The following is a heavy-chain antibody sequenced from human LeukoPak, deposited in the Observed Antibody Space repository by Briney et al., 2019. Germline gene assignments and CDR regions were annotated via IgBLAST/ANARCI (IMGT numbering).Heavy chain of an antibody. Sequence: SETLSLTCTVSGGSISSSSYYWGWIRQPPGKGLEWIGEINHSGSTNYNPSLKSRVTISVDTSKNQFSLKLSSVTAADTAVYYCARGPWIQLWALNYGMDVWGQGTTVTVSS. CDR3: ARGPWIQLWALNYGMDV. J-gene: IGHJ6*02. V-gene: IGHV4-39*07. D-gene: IGHD5-18*01. CDR2: INHSGST. CDR1: GGSISSSSYY.